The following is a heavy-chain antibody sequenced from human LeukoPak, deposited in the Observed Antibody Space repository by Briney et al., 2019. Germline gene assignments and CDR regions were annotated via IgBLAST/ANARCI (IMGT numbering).Heavy chain of an antibody. J-gene: IGHJ4*02. CDR3: AKQLGYCSDGSCYFPY. Sequence: PGGCLRLSCAASGFTFSSSAISWVRHAPWKGLEWVLAISNNGGYTYYADSVQGRFTISRDNSKSTLCLQMNSLRAEDTAVYYCAKQLGYCSDGSCYFPYWGQGTLVTVSS. V-gene: IGHV3-23*01. CDR2: ISNNGGYT. D-gene: IGHD2-15*01. CDR1: GFTFSSSA.